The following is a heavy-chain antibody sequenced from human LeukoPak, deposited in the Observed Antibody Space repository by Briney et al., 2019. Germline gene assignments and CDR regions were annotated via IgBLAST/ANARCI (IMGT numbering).Heavy chain of an antibody. J-gene: IGHJ6*02. Sequence: GGSLRLSCAASGFTVSSNYMSWVRQAPGKGLEWVSVIYSGGSTYYADSVKGGFTISRDNSRNTLYLQMNSLRAEDTAVYYCAREGDAYYYYYGMDVWGQGTTVTVSS. V-gene: IGHV3-66*01. CDR1: GFTVSSNY. D-gene: IGHD2-21*02. CDR2: IYSGGST. CDR3: AREGDAYYYYYGMDV.